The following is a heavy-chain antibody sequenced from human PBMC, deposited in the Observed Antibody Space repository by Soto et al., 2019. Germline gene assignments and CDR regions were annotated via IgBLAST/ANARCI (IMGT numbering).Heavy chain of an antibody. CDR3: ARDLAAAILDY. D-gene: IGHD6-13*01. J-gene: IGHJ4*02. Sequence: EVQLVESGGGLVQPGGSLRLSCAASGFTFSSYSMNWVRQAPGKGLEWVSYISSSSSTIYYADSVKGRFTISSDNAKNSLSLQMNSLRAEDTAVYYCARDLAAAILDYWGQGTLVTVSS. CDR1: GFTFSSYS. CDR2: ISSSSSTI. V-gene: IGHV3-48*01.